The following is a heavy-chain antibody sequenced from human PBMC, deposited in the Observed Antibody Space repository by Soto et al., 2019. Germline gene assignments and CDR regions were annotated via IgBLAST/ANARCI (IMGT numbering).Heavy chain of an antibody. Sequence: PSETLSLTCTVSGGSISSGGYYWSWIRQHPGKGLEWIGYIYYSGSTYYNPSLKSRVTISVDTSKNQFSLKLSSVTAADTAVYYCARLGPYYDFWSGYSAANYYFDYWGQGTLVTVSS. CDR2: IYYSGST. V-gene: IGHV4-31*03. D-gene: IGHD3-3*01. CDR3: ARLGPYYDFWSGYSAANYYFDY. CDR1: GGSISSGGYY. J-gene: IGHJ4*02.